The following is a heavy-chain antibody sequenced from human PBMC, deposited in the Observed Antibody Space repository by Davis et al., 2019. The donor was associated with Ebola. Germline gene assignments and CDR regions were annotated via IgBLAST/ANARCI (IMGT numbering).Heavy chain of an antibody. J-gene: IGHJ4*02. Sequence: GESLKISCAASGFTFSSYAMSWVRQAPGKGLEWVSAISGSGGSTYYADSVKGRFTISRDNGKNSVYLQMNSLRAEDTALYYCVRIYCSGGGCYLADWGQGTLVTVSS. D-gene: IGHD2-15*01. CDR3: VRIYCSGGGCYLAD. CDR2: ISGSGGST. CDR1: GFTFSSYA. V-gene: IGHV3-23*01.